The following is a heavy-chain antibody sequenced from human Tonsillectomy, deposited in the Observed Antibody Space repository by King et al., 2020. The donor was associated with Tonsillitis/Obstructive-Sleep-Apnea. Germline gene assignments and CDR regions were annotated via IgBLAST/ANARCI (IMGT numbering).Heavy chain of an antibody. Sequence: VQLVESGGGLIQPGGSLRLSCAASGFIVNSDYMSWVRQPPGKGLEWVSVIYIGGSAYYAASVKGRSTISRDNSKNTLYLQINSLRAEDTAVYYCARATGYDFFPFESWGQGTLVTVSS. CDR3: ARATGYDFFPFES. CDR1: GFIVNSDY. J-gene: IGHJ4*02. V-gene: IGHV3-53*03. CDR2: IYIGGSA. D-gene: IGHD3-3*01.